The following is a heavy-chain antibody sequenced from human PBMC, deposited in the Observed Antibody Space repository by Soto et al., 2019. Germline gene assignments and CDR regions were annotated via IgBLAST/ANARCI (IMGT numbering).Heavy chain of an antibody. CDR2: ISAHNGNT. CDR3: ARVFTMLRERGMDV. J-gene: IGHJ6*02. Sequence: QVNLVQSGAEVKKPGASVTISCKASGYTFSDYGINWVRQAPGQGLEWMGWISAHNGNTNYAQNSQGRVTMTTDSSTTTAYRELRSLTSDDTAVYYCARVFTMLRERGMDVWGQGTTVTVSS. CDR1: GYTFSDYG. D-gene: IGHD3-10*01. V-gene: IGHV1-18*04.